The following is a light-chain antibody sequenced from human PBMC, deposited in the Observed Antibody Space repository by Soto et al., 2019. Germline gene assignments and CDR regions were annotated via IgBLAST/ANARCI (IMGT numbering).Light chain of an antibody. CDR2: DAS. CDR3: QQYENLPT. CDR1: QTVERW. V-gene: IGKV1-33*01. J-gene: IGKJ5*01. Sequence: DIQMTQSPSTLSASVGDRVTITCRASQTVERWLAWYQQKPGRAPKLLIYDASNLEAGVPSRFRGSGSGTDFTFTISRLQPEDIATYYCQQYENLPTFGQGTRLEIK.